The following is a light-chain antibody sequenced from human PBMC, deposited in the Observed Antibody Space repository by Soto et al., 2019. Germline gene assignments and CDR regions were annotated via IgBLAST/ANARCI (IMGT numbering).Light chain of an antibody. V-gene: IGLV2-14*01. CDR3: SSYMNSITFVV. CDR2: EVS. J-gene: IGLJ2*01. CDR1: SSDVGANNY. Sequence: QSALTQPASVSGSPGQPITISCPGTSSDVGANNYVSWYQHHPGKAPKLLIYEVSNRPSGVSSRFSGSKSGNTATLTISGLKAEHEADYYCSSYMNSITFVVFGGGTKLTVL.